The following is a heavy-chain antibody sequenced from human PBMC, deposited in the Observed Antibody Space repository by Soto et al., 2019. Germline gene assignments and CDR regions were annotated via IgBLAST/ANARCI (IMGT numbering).Heavy chain of an antibody. CDR2: VYHTGTS. J-gene: IGHJ5*02. Sequence: QVQLQEWGPGLVKPSDTLSLTCTVSGDSMNYYWSWIRQPPGKGLEWIGFVYHTGTSGSNPSLKSRVTMSVDTSNNQFSLKLNSLTAADTAVYYCARLTGNNWFDPWGQGTLVTVSS. CDR1: GDSMNYY. V-gene: IGHV4-59*07. D-gene: IGHD3-9*01. CDR3: ARLTGNNWFDP.